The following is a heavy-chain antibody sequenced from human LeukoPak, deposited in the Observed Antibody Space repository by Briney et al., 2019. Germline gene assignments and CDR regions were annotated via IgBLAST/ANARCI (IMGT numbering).Heavy chain of an antibody. Sequence: SETLSLTCTVSGGSISSYYWSWIRQPPGKGLEWIGYIYYSGSTNYNPSLKSRVTISVDTSKNQFSLKLSSVTAADTAVYYCTTDRYYDNSELQFQHWGQGTLVTVSS. CDR3: TTDRYYDNSELQFQH. V-gene: IGHV4-59*01. CDR2: IYYSGST. J-gene: IGHJ1*01. CDR1: GGSISSYY. D-gene: IGHD3-22*01.